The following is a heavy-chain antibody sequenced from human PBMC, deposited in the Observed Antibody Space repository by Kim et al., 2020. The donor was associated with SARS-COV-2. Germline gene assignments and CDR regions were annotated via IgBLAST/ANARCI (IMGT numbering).Heavy chain of an antibody. D-gene: IGHD2-15*01. V-gene: IGHV3-48*03. Sequence: NYADSVRGQFTITRDNAKNSLYLQMNSLRAEDTAVYYCASDSRGGFIDYWGQGTLVTVSS. CDR3: ASDSRGGFIDY. J-gene: IGHJ4*02.